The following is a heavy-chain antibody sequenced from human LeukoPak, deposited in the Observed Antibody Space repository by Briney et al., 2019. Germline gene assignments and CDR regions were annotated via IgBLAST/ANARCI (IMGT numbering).Heavy chain of an antibody. CDR1: GFTFSSYA. D-gene: IGHD6-19*01. J-gene: IGHJ4*02. CDR3: ARDPRSQDSSGWQPLDY. V-gene: IGHV3-30*01. Sequence: GGSLRLSCAASGFTFSSYAMHWVRQAPGKGLEWVAVISYDGSNKYYADSVKGRFTISRDNSKNTLYLQMNSLRAEDTAVYYCARDPRSQDSSGWQPLDYWGQGTLVTVSS. CDR2: ISYDGSNK.